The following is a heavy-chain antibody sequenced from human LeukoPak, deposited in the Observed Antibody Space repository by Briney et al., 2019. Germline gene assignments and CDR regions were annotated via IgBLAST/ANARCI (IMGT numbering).Heavy chain of an antibody. CDR2: IKQDGSEK. D-gene: IGHD3-10*01. J-gene: IGHJ6*02. Sequence: GGSLRLSCAASGFTFSSYWMSWVRQAPGKGLEWVANIKQDGSEKYYVDSVKGRFTISRDNSDNTLSLQMNSLTVEDTAVYYCARRTYGSGSHYYYYGMDVWGQGTTVTVSS. CDR3: ARRTYGSGSHYYYYGMDV. V-gene: IGHV3-7*01. CDR1: GFTFSSYW.